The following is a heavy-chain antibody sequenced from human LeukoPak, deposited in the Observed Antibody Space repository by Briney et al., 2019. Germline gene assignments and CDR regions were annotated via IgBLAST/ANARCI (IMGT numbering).Heavy chain of an antibody. Sequence: SETLSLTCTVSGGSISSSSYYWGWIRRPPGKGLEWIGYIYYSGSTNYNPSLKSRVTISVDTSKNQFSLKLSSVTAADTAVYYCARVTLDFWSGYPTFDYWGQGTLVTVSS. CDR3: ARVTLDFWSGYPTFDY. J-gene: IGHJ4*02. D-gene: IGHD3-3*01. CDR2: IYYSGST. V-gene: IGHV4-61*05. CDR1: GGSISSSSYY.